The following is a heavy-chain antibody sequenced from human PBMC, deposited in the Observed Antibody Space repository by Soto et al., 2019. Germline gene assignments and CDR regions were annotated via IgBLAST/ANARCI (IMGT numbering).Heavy chain of an antibody. V-gene: IGHV4-39*01. CDR3: ARLGITKRRGSHYYGIDV. D-gene: IGHD3-10*01. CDR1: NGSISSSTDY. CDR2: IYYTGST. J-gene: IGHJ6*02. Sequence: SETLSLTCSVSNGSISSSTDYRGWIRQPPGKGLEWIGSIYYTGSTFYNPPLKSRVTISVDTSKNQLSLRLSSVTAADTAVYYCARLGITKRRGSHYYGIDVWGRGTTVTVSS.